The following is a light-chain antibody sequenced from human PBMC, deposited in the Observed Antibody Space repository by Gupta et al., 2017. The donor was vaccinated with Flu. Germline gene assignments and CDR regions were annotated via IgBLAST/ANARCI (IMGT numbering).Light chain of an antibody. Sequence: DIQMTQSPSSLSASVGDGVTITCRASQSISSYLNWYQQKPGKAPKLLIYAASSLQSGVPSRFSGSGSGTDFTLTISSLQPEDFATYYCQQSYSTPPGSFGQGTKLEIK. V-gene: IGKV1-39*01. CDR3: QQSYSTPPGS. J-gene: IGKJ2*03. CDR1: QSISSY. CDR2: AAS.